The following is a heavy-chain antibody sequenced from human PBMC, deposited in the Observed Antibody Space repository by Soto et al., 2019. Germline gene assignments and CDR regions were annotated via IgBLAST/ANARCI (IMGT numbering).Heavy chain of an antibody. J-gene: IGHJ4*02. D-gene: IGHD1-20*01. V-gene: IGHV3-23*01. CDR3: AKDQRYS. Sequence: GGYLRLSCAASGFTFSSYAMSWVRQAPGKGLEWVSSISGTGSTTYYADSVKGRFTISRDNSKNTLYLQMNTLRAEDTAVYYCAKDQRYSWGQGSLVTVYS. CDR1: GFTFSSYA. CDR2: ISGTGSTT.